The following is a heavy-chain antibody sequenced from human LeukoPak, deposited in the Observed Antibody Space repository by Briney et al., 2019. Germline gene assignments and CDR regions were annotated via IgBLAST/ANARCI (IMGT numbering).Heavy chain of an antibody. CDR3: ARELTSGSQGDDAFDI. CDR2: IYYSGST. D-gene: IGHD3-10*01. J-gene: IGHJ3*02. CDR1: GGSISSYY. Sequence: PSETLSLTCTVSGGSISSYYWSWIRQPPGKGLEWIGYIYYSGSTNYNPSLKSRVTISVDTSKNQFSLKLSSVTAADTAVYYCARELTSGSQGDDAFDIWGQGTMVTVSS. V-gene: IGHV4-59*01.